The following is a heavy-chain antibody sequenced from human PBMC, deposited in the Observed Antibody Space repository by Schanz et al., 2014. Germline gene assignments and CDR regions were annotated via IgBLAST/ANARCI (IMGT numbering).Heavy chain of an antibody. J-gene: IGHJ4*02. V-gene: IGHV3-33*01. D-gene: IGHD6-13*01. CDR3: ARTSGGQYSSTWYVDY. CDR1: GITFSSFG. Sequence: QVHLVESGGGVVQPGRSLRLSCAASGITFSSFGMHWVRQAPGKGLEWVAVIWYDGSNKYYADSVKGRFTISRDNSKNTLSLQMNSLRAEDTAVYYCARTSGGQYSSTWYVDYWGQGTLVTVSS. CDR2: IWYDGSNK.